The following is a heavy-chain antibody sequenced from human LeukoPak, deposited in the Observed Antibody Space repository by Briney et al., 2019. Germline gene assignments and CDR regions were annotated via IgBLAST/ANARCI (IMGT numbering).Heavy chain of an antibody. CDR3: ARIGYSSSCRDY. J-gene: IGHJ4*02. CDR1: GFTFSNYW. V-gene: IGHV3-7*01. CDR2: IKQDGSVK. Sequence: GGSLRLSCAASGFTFSNYWMSWVRQAPGKGLEWVANIKQDGSVKHYVDSVRGRFTISRDNAKNSVYLQMNSLRAEDTAVYYCARIGYSSSCRDYWGQGTLVTVSS. D-gene: IGHD6-19*01.